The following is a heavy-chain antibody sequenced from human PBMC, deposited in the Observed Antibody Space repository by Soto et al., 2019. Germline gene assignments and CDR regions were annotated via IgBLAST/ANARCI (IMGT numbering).Heavy chain of an antibody. CDR2: IWYDGSNK. J-gene: IGHJ5*02. CDR1: GFTFSSYG. D-gene: IGHD2-2*01. Sequence: QVPLVESGGGVVQPGRSLRLSCAASGFTFSSYGMHWVRQAPGKGLEWVAVIWYDGSNKYYADSVKGRFTISRDNSKNTLYLQMNSLRAEDTAVYYCARDNIVVVPAAPIGWFDPWGQGTLVTVSS. V-gene: IGHV3-33*01. CDR3: ARDNIVVVPAAPIGWFDP.